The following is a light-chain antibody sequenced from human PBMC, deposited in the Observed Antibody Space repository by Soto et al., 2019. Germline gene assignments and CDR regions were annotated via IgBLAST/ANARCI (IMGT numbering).Light chain of an antibody. Sequence: EIVMTQSPVTLSVSPGERATLSCRASHDVSSKLAWYQQKPGQAPRLLIYAASTRATGLPARFSGSGSGTEFTLPISSLQSEDFAIYYCQHYANWPLTFGGGNKVEIK. CDR3: QHYANWPLT. CDR1: HDVSSK. J-gene: IGKJ4*01. V-gene: IGKV3-15*01. CDR2: AAS.